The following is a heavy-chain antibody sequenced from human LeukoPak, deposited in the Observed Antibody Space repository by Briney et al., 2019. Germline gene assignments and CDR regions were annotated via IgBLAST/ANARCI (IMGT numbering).Heavy chain of an antibody. J-gene: IGHJ4*02. CDR2: INSDGSRT. Sequence: PGGSLRLSCAASGFTFSSYWMHWVRQAPGKGLVWVSRINSDGSRTSYADSVKGRFTISRDNAKNMLYLQVNSLRVEDTAVYYCASLLEGGDGYQILDYWGQGTLVTVSS. D-gene: IGHD5-24*01. V-gene: IGHV3-74*01. CDR1: GFTFSSYW. CDR3: ASLLEGGDGYQILDY.